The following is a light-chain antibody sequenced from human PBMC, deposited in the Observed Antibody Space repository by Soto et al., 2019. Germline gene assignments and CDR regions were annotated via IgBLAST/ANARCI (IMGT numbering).Light chain of an antibody. V-gene: IGKV3-20*01. Sequence: EIVLTQSPGTLSLSPGERATLSCRASQSVSSSYFAWYQQKPGQAPRLLIYGASSRATGIPDRFSGSGSGTDFTLTISRLEPEDFAVYYCQQYGSSPGVTFGPGTKVDIK. CDR2: GAS. J-gene: IGKJ3*01. CDR1: QSVSSSY. CDR3: QQYGSSPGVT.